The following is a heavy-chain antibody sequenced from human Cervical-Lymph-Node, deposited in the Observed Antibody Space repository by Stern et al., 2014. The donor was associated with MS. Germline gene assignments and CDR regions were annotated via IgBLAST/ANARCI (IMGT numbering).Heavy chain of an antibody. D-gene: IGHD3-22*01. J-gene: IGHJ4*02. CDR2: IIPIFGTA. V-gene: IGHV1-69*01. CDR3: AREFNYDSSGYYFYY. Sequence: VQLVESGAEVKKPGSSVKVSCKASGGTFSTYGISWGRQAPGQGLEGRGGIIPIFGTAHYAQKFQGRVTITADESTNTAYMELSSLRSEDTAVYYCAREFNYDSSGYYFYYWGQGTLVTVSS. CDR1: GGTFSTYG.